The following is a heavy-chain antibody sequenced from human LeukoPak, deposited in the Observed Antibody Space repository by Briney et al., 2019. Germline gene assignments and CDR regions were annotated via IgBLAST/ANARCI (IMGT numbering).Heavy chain of an antibody. J-gene: IGHJ3*02. CDR2: IGPDGSGK. Sequence: GGSLRLPCAASGFSFSNYWMRWIRQAPGKGLEWVANIGPDGSGKYYVDSVKGRFTVSRDNAENSLYLQMNSLRAEDTAVYYCAREESEYQLQYWDAFDIWGQGTMVTVSS. D-gene: IGHD2-2*02. CDR1: GFSFSNYW. V-gene: IGHV3-7*01. CDR3: AREESEYQLQYWDAFDI.